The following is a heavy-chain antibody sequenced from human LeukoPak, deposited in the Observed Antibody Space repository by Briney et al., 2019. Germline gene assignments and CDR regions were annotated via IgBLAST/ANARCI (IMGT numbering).Heavy chain of an antibody. Sequence: SETLSLTCAVSGYSISSGYYWGWIRQPPGKGLEWIGGIYHSGSTYYNPSLKSRVTISVDTSKNQFSLKLSSVTAADTAVYYCARDLSEYSYGFDAFDIWGQGTMVTVSS. CDR1: GYSISSGYY. CDR3: ARDLSEYSYGFDAFDI. V-gene: IGHV4-38-2*02. J-gene: IGHJ3*02. CDR2: IYHSGST. D-gene: IGHD5-18*01.